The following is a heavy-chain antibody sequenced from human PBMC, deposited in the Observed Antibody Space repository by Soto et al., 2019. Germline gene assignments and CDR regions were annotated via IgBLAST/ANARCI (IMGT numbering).Heavy chain of an antibody. CDR3: ARESEDLTSNFDY. J-gene: IGHJ4*02. Sequence: LRLPCAASGFTFTRYSMNWVRQAPGKGLEWVSSISSTTNYIYYGDSMKGRFTISRDNAKNSLYLEMNSLRAEDTAVYYCARESEDLTSNFDYWGQGTLVTVSS. CDR2: ISSTTNYI. CDR1: GFTFTRYS. V-gene: IGHV3-21*06.